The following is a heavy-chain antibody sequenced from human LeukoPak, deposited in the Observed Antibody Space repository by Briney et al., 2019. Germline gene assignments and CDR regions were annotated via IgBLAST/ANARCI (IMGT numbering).Heavy chain of an antibody. CDR2: IYYSGST. J-gene: IGHJ4*02. Sequence: PETLSLTCTVSGGSISSYYWSWIRQPPGKGLEWVGYIYYSGSTNYNPSLKSRVTISVDTSKNQFSLKLSSVTAADTAVYYCARSDYSGSSYYFDYWGQGTLVTVSS. D-gene: IGHD3-10*01. CDR3: ARSDYSGSSYYFDY. V-gene: IGHV4-59*01. CDR1: GGSISSYY.